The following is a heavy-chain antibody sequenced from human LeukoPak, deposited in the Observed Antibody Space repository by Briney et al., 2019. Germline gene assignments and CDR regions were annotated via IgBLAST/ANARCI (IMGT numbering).Heavy chain of an antibody. D-gene: IGHD1-1*01. Sequence: PGRSPRLSCAASGFTFNSYGFHWVRQAPGKGLEWVTVIWYDGSIQYYAESVKGRFTISRDDSKNTLYLQMNSLRAEDTAVYYCVRDFNWYLDLWGQGTLVTVSS. CDR1: GFTFNSYG. J-gene: IGHJ4*02. V-gene: IGHV3-33*01. CDR3: VRDFNWYLDL. CDR2: IWYDGSIQ.